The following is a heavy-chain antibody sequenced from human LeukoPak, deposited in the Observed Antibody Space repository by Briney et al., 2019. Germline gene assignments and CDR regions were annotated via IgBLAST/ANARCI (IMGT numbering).Heavy chain of an antibody. V-gene: IGHV4-39*01. CDR1: GGSFSGYY. CDR2: IYYSGST. J-gene: IGHJ5*02. Sequence: SETLSLTCAVYGGSFSGYYWGWIRQPPGKGLEWIGSIYYSGSTYYNPSLKSRVTISVDTSKNQFSLKLSSVTAADTAVYYCARLLQSGSYATGFDPWGQGTLVTVSS. CDR3: ARLLQSGSYATGFDP. D-gene: IGHD1-26*01.